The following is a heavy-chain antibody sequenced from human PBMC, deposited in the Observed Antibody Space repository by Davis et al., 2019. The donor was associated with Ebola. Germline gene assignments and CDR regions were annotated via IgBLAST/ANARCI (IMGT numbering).Heavy chain of an antibody. Sequence: PGGSLRLPCAPSGFPFSSNYMSWVCKAPRKGLEWVSVLYTGGSTYYSDPVKGRVTISRDNLKNTLYLQMNSLRAEDSAVYYCAGDPGLANGMDVWGERTTVTVSS. CDR1: GFPFSSNY. CDR3: AGDPGLANGMDV. D-gene: IGHD6-13*01. V-gene: IGHV3-53*01. CDR2: LYTGGST. J-gene: IGHJ6*04.